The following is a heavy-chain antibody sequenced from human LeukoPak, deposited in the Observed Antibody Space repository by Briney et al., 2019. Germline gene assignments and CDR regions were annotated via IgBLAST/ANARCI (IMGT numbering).Heavy chain of an antibody. J-gene: IGHJ4*02. CDR3: ARVGSRGLASTGINAKVYYFDY. CDR1: GYSFTSYW. V-gene: IGHV5-51*01. CDR2: IYPGDSDT. Sequence: KLGESLKISCKGSGYSFTSYWIGWVRQMPGKGLEWMGIIYPGDSDTRYSPSFQGQVTISADKSISTAYLQWSSLKASDTAMYYCARVGSRGLASTGINAKVYYFDYWGQGTLATVSS. D-gene: IGHD3-10*01.